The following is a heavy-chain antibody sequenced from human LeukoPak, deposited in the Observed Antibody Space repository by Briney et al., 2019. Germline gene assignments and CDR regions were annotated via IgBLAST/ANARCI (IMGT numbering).Heavy chain of an antibody. Sequence: PGGSLRLSCAASGFTLTNAWMNWIRQDPGKGLEWVGRIKSKADGETIDYAAPVKGRFPFSRDDSKNMLYLQMNSLKSEDTAVYYCSTLTSRGLSDSWGQGTLVTVSS. CDR1: GFTLTNAW. V-gene: IGHV3-15*07. CDR3: STLTSRGLSDS. D-gene: IGHD1-20*01. CDR2: IKSKADGETI. J-gene: IGHJ4*02.